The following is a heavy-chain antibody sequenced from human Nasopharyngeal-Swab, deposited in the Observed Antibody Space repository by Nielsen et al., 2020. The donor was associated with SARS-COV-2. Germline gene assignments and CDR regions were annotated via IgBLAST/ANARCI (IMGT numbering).Heavy chain of an antibody. CDR2: IYTSGST. J-gene: IGHJ4*02. V-gene: IGHV4-4*07. CDR3: AREASGSYLGGAYFDY. Sequence: SETLSLTCTVSGGSISSYYWSWIRQPAGKGLEWIGRIYTSGSTNYSPSLKSRVTMSVDTSKNQFSLKLSSVTAADTAVYYCAREASGSYLGGAYFDYWGQGTLVTVSS. D-gene: IGHD1-26*01. CDR1: GGSISSYY.